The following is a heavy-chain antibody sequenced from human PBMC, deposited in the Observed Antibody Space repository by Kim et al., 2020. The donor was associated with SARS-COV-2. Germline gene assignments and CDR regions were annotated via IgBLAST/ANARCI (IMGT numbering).Heavy chain of an antibody. Sequence: ASVKVCKASGYTFTNFAINWVRQAPGQGLESMGWINTNTGNPTYAQGFAGRFVFSLDTSLSTAYLQISSLEAEDTAVYYCARILDGTSSVFDSWGQGTLVTVSS. D-gene: IGHD6-6*01. J-gene: IGHJ4*02. V-gene: IGHV7-4-1*02. CDR1: GYTFTNFA. CDR2: INTNTGNP. CDR3: ARILDGTSSVFDS.